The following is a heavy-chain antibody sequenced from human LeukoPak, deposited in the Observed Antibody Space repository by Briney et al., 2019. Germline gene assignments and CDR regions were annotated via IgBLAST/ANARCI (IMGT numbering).Heavy chain of an antibody. CDR3: AKIETFDYDTSGRHWLDS. V-gene: IGHV3-23*01. CDR2: ISGSDGGT. D-gene: IGHD3-16*01. J-gene: IGHJ5*01. CDR1: GFTFSNYG. Sequence: PGGSLRLSCTASGFTFSNYGMSWVRQAPGKGLEWVSAISGSDGGTNYADSVKGRFTISRDNSKNTLYLQMNSLRVGDTAVYYCAKIETFDYDTSGRHWLDSWGQGTLVTVSS.